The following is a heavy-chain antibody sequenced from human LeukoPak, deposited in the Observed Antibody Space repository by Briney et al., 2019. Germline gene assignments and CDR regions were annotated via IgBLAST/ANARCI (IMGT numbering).Heavy chain of an antibody. J-gene: IGHJ4*02. D-gene: IGHD2-2*01. V-gene: IGHV4-30-2*01. CDR1: GGSISSGGYS. CDR2: IYHSGST. Sequence: PSETLSLTCAVSGGSISSGGYSWSWIRQPPGKGLEWIGYIYHSGSTYYNPSLKSRVTISVDRSKNQFSLKLSSVTAADTAVHYCARGGLYCSSTSCYDYWGQGTLVTVSS. CDR3: ARGGLYCSSTSCYDY.